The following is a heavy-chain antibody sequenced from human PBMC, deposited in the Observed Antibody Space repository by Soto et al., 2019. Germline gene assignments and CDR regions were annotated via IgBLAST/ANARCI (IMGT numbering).Heavy chain of an antibody. J-gene: IGHJ4*02. Sequence: SETLSLTCTVSGGSISSHSWSWIRQPPGEGLEWIGYIYYSGGTYYNPSLKSRVTISVDTSKNQFSLKLSSVTAADTAVYYCAREPSIWGQGTLDTVSS. V-gene: IGHV4-59*06. CDR3: AREPSI. CDR1: GGSISSHS. CDR2: IYYSGGT.